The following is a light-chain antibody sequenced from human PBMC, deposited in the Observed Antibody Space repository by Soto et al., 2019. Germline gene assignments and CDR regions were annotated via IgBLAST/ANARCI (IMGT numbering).Light chain of an antibody. CDR3: QKYDSAPLT. V-gene: IGKV1-27*01. Sequence: DIPMTQSPSSLPASVGDRLTISSRASQGISIYLAWYQQKPGKAPKLLIYAASILQSGVPSRFSGSGSGTDFTLTISSLQPEDVATYYCQKYDSAPLTFGGGTTVEIK. CDR2: AAS. CDR1: QGISIY. J-gene: IGKJ4*01.